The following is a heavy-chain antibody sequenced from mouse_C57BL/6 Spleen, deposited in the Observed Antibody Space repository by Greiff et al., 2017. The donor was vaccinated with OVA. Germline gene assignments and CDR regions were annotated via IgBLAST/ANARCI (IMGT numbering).Heavy chain of an antibody. Sequence: VQLQQSDAELVKPGASVKISCKVSGYTFTDHTIHWMKQRPEQGLEWIGYIYPRDGSTKYNEKFKGKATLTADKSSSTAYMQLNSLTSEDSAVYFCARGNDGYYDYYAMDYWGQGTSVTVSS. CDR2: IYPRDGST. V-gene: IGHV1-78*01. CDR1: GYTFTDHT. J-gene: IGHJ4*01. CDR3: ARGNDGYYDYYAMDY. D-gene: IGHD2-3*01.